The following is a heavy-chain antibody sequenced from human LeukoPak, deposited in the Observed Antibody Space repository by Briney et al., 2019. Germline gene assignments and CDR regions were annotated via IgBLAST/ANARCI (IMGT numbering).Heavy chain of an antibody. V-gene: IGHV3-30*02. CDR2: IPFDGSNK. Sequence: GGSLRLSCAAAGFTFSSYSMNWVRQAPGKGLEWVAFIPFDGSNKFYADSVKGRFTISRDNSKNTLYLQMNSLRDEDTAVYYCAKGVGGSANYYYMDVWGTGTTVTVSS. CDR1: GFTFSSYS. D-gene: IGHD3-10*01. CDR3: AKGVGGSANYYYMDV. J-gene: IGHJ6*03.